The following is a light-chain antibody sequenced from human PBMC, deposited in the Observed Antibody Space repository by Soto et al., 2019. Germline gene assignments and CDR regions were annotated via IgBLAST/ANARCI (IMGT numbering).Light chain of an antibody. J-gene: IGLJ3*02. CDR1: NIGSKS. Sequence: SYELTQPPSVSVAPGQTARITCGGNNIGSKSVQWYQQKPGQAPVLVVYDDIDRPSGIPERFSGSNHGNTATLTISRVEAGDEADYYCQVWDSSSDHWVFGGGTKLTVL. V-gene: IGLV3-21*02. CDR3: QVWDSSSDHWV. CDR2: DDI.